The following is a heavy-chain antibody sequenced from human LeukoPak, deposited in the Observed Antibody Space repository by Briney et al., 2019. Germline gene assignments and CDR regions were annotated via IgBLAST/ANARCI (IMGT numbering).Heavy chain of an antibody. V-gene: IGHV1-24*01. D-gene: IGHD6-13*01. CDR2: FDPEDGET. CDR3: ATSSAGTVPNFDY. CDR1: GYTLTELS. J-gene: IGHJ4*02. Sequence: ASVKVSCKVSGYTLTELSMHWVRQAPGKGLEWMGGFDPEDGETIYAQKFQGRVTMTEDTSTDTAYMELSSLRPEDTAVYYCATSSAGTVPNFDYWGQGTLVTVSS.